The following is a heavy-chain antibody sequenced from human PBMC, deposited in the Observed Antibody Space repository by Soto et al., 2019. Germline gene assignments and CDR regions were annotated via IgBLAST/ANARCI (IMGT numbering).Heavy chain of an antibody. CDR2: IYYSGST. J-gene: IGHJ5*02. CDR1: GGSISSYY. Sequence: SETLSLTCTVSGGSISSYYWSWIRQPPGKGLEWIGYIYYSGSTYYNPSLKGRVTISVDTSKNQFSLNLSSVTAADTAVYYCARQLAASGTSWFDPWGQGTLVTVSS. D-gene: IGHD6-13*01. V-gene: IGHV4-59*01. CDR3: ARQLAASGTSWFDP.